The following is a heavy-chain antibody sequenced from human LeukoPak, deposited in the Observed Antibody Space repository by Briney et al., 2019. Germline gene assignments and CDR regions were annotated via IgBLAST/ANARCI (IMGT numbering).Heavy chain of an antibody. CDR2: ISYDGSNK. Sequence: GRSLRLSCAASGFTFSSYAMHWVRQAPGKGLEWVAVISYDGSNKYYADSVKGRFTISRDNSKNTLYLQMNSLRAEDTAVYYCARRSSGWYFNWGQGTLVTVSS. V-gene: IGHV3-30-3*01. CDR3: ARRSSGWYFN. D-gene: IGHD6-19*01. J-gene: IGHJ4*02. CDR1: GFTFSSYA.